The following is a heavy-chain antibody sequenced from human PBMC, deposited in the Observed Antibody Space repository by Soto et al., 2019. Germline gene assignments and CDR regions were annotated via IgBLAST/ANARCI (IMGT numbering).Heavy chain of an antibody. CDR2: IYHSGST. CDR1: SGSISSSNW. J-gene: IGHJ4*02. Sequence: SETLCLTCAVSSGSISSSNWWSWVRQPPGKGLEWIGEIYHSGSTNYNPSLKSRVTISVDKSKNQFSLKLSSVTAADTAVYYCARAGPGIAVAGTRKKLDYWGQGTLVTVSS. D-gene: IGHD6-19*01. V-gene: IGHV4-4*02. CDR3: ARAGPGIAVAGTRKKLDY.